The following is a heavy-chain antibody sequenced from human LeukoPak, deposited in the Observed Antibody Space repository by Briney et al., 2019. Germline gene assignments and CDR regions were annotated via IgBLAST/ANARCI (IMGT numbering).Heavy chain of an antibody. CDR2: IIPILGIA. CDR3: ARDRGSSSSSNYYYYMDV. Sequence: GASVKVSCKASGGTFSSYTISWVRQAPGQGLEWMGRIIPILGIANYAQKFQGRVTITADKSTSTAYMELSSLRSEDTAVYYCARDRGSSSSSNYYYYMDVWGKGTTVTVSS. CDR1: GGTFSSYT. V-gene: IGHV1-69*04. J-gene: IGHJ6*03. D-gene: IGHD6-6*01.